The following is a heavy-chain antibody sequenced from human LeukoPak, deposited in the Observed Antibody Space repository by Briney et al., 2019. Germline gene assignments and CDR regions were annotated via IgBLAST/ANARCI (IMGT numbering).Heavy chain of an antibody. CDR1: GYTFTGYY. V-gene: IGHV1-18*04. J-gene: IGHJ3*02. D-gene: IGHD3-10*01. CDR2: ISAYNGNT. Sequence: ASVKVSCKASGYTFTGYYMHWVRQAPGQGLEWMGWISAYNGNTNYAQKLQGRVTMTTDTSTSTAYMELRSLRSDDTAVYYCARGEELWFGELYGAFDIWGQGTMVTVSS. CDR3: ARGEELWFGELYGAFDI.